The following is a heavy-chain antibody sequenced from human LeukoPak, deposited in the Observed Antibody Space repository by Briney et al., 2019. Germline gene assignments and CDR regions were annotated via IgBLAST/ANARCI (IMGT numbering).Heavy chain of an antibody. CDR2: IYYSGST. V-gene: IGHV4-59*01. J-gene: IGHJ4*02. Sequence: SETLSLTCTVSNGSISSDYWTWIRQPPGKGLEWIGYIYYSGSTRYNPSLESRATISLDTSRNQFSLKLTSMTAADTAVYYCARLTTRPGGIRPLIMDFWGQGTLVTVSS. D-gene: IGHD3-10*01. CDR1: NGSISSDY. CDR3: ARLTTRPGGIRPLIMDF.